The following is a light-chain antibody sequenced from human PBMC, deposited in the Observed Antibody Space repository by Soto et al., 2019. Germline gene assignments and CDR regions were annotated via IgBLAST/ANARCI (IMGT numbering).Light chain of an antibody. CDR2: SDD. J-gene: IGLJ2*01. V-gene: IGLV1-44*01. CDR1: SSNIGGNS. CDR3: AAWDDNLNGPV. Sequence: QAVLTQPPSASGTPGQRVTISCSGSSSNIGGNSVNWYQHLPGTAPKILMYSDDERPSGVPDQFSGSKSGTSASLAISGLQSEDEADYYCAAWDDNLNGPVFGGGTKLTVL.